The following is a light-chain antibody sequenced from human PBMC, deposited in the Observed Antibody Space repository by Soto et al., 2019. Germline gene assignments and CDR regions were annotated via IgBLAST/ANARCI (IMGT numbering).Light chain of an antibody. CDR1: QSVNAN. Sequence: EVVMTQSPATLSVSPGERATLSCRASQSVNANLAWYQQKPGQAPRLLIHGASNRATGIPARFSGSGFGTEVILTISSLQSGEFAVDYCQTYNTWLWTFGQGTKVEI. V-gene: IGKV3-15*01. J-gene: IGKJ1*01. CDR3: QTYNTWLWT. CDR2: GAS.